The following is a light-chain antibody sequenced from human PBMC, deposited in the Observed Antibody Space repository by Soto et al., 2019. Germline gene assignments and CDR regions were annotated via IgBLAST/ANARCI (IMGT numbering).Light chain of an antibody. Sequence: QSALTQPRSVSGSPGQSVTISCTGTSSDVGGYNYVSWYQQHPGKAPKLMIYDVSKRPSGVPDRFSGSKSGNTASLTISGLQAEDEADYYCCSYAGSYPSKGYVFGTGTKLTVL. CDR2: DVS. J-gene: IGLJ1*01. V-gene: IGLV2-11*01. CDR3: CSYAGSYPSKGYV. CDR1: SSDVGGYNY.